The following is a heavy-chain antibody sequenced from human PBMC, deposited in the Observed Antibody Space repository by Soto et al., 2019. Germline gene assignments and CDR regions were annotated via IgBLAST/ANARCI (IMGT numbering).Heavy chain of an antibody. CDR2: INPSGGST. J-gene: IGHJ6*03. CDR1: GYTFTSYY. D-gene: IGHD2-15*01. Sequence: ASVKVSCKASGYTFTSYYMHWVRQAPGQGLEWMGIINPSGGSTSYAQKFQGRATMTRDTSTSTVYMELSSLRAEDTAVYYCARDGRCSGGSCYDFLRYYYYMDVWGKGTTVTVSS. V-gene: IGHV1-46*01. CDR3: ARDGRCSGGSCYDFLRYYYYMDV.